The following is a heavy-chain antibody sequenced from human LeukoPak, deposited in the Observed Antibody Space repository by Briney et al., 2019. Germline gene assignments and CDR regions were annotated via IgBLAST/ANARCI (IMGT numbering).Heavy chain of an antibody. CDR1: GFTFSSYA. J-gene: IGHJ4*02. Sequence: GGSLRLSCAASGFTFSSYAMSWVRQAPGKGLEWVSGISGSGGSTYYADSVKGRFTISRDNSKNTLYLQMNSLRAEDTAVYYCAKEGHYYGSGSYYFPLDYWGQGTLVTVYS. CDR3: AKEGHYYGSGSYYFPLDY. D-gene: IGHD3-10*01. V-gene: IGHV3-23*01. CDR2: ISGSGGST.